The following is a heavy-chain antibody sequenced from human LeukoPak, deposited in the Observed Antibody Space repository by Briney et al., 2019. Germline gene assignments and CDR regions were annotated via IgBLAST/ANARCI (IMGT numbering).Heavy chain of an antibody. J-gene: IGHJ4*02. Sequence: SETLSLTCTVSGGSISSGDYYWSWIRQPPGKGLEWIGYIYYSGSTYYNPSLKSRVTISVDTSKNQFSLKLSSVTAADTAVYYCAREVRGYSYGYFDYWAREPWSPSP. CDR2: IYYSGST. V-gene: IGHV4-30-4*01. D-gene: IGHD5-18*01. CDR3: AREVRGYSYGYFDY. CDR1: GGSISSGDYY.